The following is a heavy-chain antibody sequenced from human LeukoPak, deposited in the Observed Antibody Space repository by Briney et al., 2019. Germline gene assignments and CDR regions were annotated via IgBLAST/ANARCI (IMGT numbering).Heavy chain of an antibody. Sequence: GGSLRLSCAASGFTFDDYAMHWVRQAPGKGLEWVSGISWNSGSIGYADSVKGRFTISRDNAKNSLYLQMNSLRAEDTALYYCAKDRLEGSGSYGLGVWGQGTTVTVSS. CDR3: AKDRLEGSGSYGLGV. V-gene: IGHV3-9*01. CDR1: GFTFDDYA. D-gene: IGHD3-10*01. J-gene: IGHJ6*02. CDR2: ISWNSGSI.